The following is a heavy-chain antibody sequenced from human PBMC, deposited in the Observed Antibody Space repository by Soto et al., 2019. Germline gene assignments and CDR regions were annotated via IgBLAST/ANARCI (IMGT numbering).Heavy chain of an antibody. CDR2: IIPIFGTA. V-gene: IGHV1-69*13. CDR1: GGTFSSYA. J-gene: IGHJ5*02. CDR3: ARDSISGYDSSGYYWNWFDP. Sequence: ASVKVSCKASGGTFSSYAISWVRQAPGQGLEWMGGIIPIFGTANYAQKFQGRVTITADESTSTAYMELSSLRSEDTAVYYCARDSISGYDSSGYYWNWFDPWGQGTLVTVSS. D-gene: IGHD3-22*01.